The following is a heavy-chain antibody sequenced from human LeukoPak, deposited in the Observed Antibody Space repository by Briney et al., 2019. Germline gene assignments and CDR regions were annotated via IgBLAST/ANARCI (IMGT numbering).Heavy chain of an antibody. CDR1: GYTFTSYD. J-gene: IGHJ4*02. Sequence: GASVKVSCKASGYTFTSYDITWVRQTTGQGLEWMGWMNPNSGNTGYPQRFQGRLIMTRNNSISTAFMELRGLTSGDTAVYFCARGRRSGIAVAQPTDSWGQGTLVTVSS. V-gene: IGHV1-8*01. CDR2: MNPNSGNT. D-gene: IGHD6-19*01. CDR3: ARGRRSGIAVAQPTDS.